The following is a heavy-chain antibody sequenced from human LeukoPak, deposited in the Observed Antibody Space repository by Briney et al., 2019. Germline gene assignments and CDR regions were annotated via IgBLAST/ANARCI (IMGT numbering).Heavy chain of an antibody. CDR1: GFTFSSYA. CDR3: ARDSGYDNGVDY. J-gene: IGHJ4*02. Sequence: GGSLRLSCAASGFTFSSYAMHWVRQAPGRGLEWVATISYDGSNKYCADSVKGRFTISRDNSKNTLYLQMNSLRAEDTAVYYCARDSGYDNGVDYWGQGTLVTVSS. D-gene: IGHD5-12*01. V-gene: IGHV3-30-3*01. CDR2: ISYDGSNK.